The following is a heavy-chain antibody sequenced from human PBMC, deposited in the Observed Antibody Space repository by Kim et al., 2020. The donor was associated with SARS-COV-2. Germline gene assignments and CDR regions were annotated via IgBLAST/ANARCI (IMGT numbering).Heavy chain of an antibody. CDR2: ILPIFGST. V-gene: IGHV1-69*06. CDR3: VGYSSVDYHYYGMDV. J-gene: IGHJ6*02. CDR1: GGTFSNYG. Sequence: SVKVSCKASGGTFSNYGFTWVRQAPGQGLEWMGGILPIFGSTIYAPRFQGRVTITADKSPSTAYMELSSLRSEDTAMYYCVGYSSVDYHYYGMDVWGQGTTVTVS. D-gene: IGHD6-25*01.